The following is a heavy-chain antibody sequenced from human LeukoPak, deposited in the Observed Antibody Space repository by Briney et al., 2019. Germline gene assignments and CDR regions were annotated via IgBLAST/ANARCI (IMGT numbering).Heavy chain of an antibody. V-gene: IGHV1-46*01. D-gene: IGHD3-16*02. J-gene: IGHJ4*02. CDR3: ARAGPNYDYVWGSYRYTPFFDY. CDR2: INPSGGST. Sequence: GASVKVSCKASGYTFTSYYMHWVRQAPGQGLEWMGIINPSGGSTGYAQKFQGRVTMTRDTSTSTVYMELSSLRSEDTAVYYCARAGPNYDYVWGSYRYTPFFDYWGQGTLVTVSS. CDR1: GYTFTSYY.